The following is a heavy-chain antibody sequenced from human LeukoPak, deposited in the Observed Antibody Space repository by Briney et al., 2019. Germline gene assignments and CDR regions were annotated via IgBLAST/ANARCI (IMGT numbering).Heavy chain of an antibody. J-gene: IGHJ3*01. D-gene: IGHD3-10*01. CDR2: ISGSGGST. Sequence: GGTLRLSCAASGFTFSNYGMNWVRQAPGKGLEWVSAISGSGGSTYYADSVKGRFTISRDNSKNTLYLQMNSLRVEDTAVYYCAKQYYPSRFDTFAVWGQGTMVTVSS. CDR3: AKQYYPSRFDTFAV. V-gene: IGHV3-23*01. CDR1: GFTFSNYG.